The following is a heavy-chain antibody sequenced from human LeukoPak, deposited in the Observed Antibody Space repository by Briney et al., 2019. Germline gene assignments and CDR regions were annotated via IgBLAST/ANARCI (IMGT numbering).Heavy chain of an antibody. CDR3: ARGVATNRCDF. J-gene: IGHJ4*02. D-gene: IGHD5-24*01. Sequence: PGGSLRLSCAASGFSFRSYALHWVRQAPGKGLEYVSAISSNGGRTYYANSVKGRFTISRDTSKNTLYLQMNSLRDEDTAVYYCARGVATNRCDFWGQGTLVTVSS. CDR1: GFSFRSYA. CDR2: ISSNGGRT. V-gene: IGHV3-64*01.